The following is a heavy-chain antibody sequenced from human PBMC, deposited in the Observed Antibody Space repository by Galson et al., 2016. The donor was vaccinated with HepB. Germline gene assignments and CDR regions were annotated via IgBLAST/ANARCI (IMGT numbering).Heavy chain of an antibody. CDR2: INPDGSAK. V-gene: IGHV3-7*05. CDR3: AGGGGRLDC. Sequence: SLRLSCAGSGFTFSGSWLGWVRRTPGRGLEWVANINPDGSAKYYVDSLKGRFAISRDNSRTSLYLQMNSRGAEDTGVYYCAGGGGRLDCWGQGALVTVSS. D-gene: IGHD3-16*01. CDR1: GFTFSGSW. J-gene: IGHJ4*02.